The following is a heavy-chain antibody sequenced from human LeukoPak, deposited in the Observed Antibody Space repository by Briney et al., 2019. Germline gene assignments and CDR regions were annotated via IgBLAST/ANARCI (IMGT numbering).Heavy chain of an antibody. D-gene: IGHD2-2*02. Sequence: GGSLRLSCSASGFTFSSYAMSWVRQAPGKGLEWVSALSGSGGNIHYADSVKGRFTISRDNSKNTLYLQMNSLRAEDTAVYYCAKKGTGYCSGTSCYNDPGLDYWGQGTLVTVSS. CDR1: GFTFSSYA. V-gene: IGHV3-23*01. CDR3: AKKGTGYCSGTSCYNDPGLDY. J-gene: IGHJ4*02. CDR2: LSGSGGNI.